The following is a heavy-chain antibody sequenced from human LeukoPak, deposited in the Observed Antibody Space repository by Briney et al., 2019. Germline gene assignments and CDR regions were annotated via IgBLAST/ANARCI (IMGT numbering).Heavy chain of an antibody. Sequence: GGSLRLSCAASRFTFSSSWMAWVRQAPGKGLEWVATIKEDGSQKYYVDFVKGRFTISRDNAKNSLLLQMNSLRVEDTAVYFCVRNLAYDSFDIWGQGTMVTVSS. J-gene: IGHJ3*02. CDR2: IKEDGSQK. V-gene: IGHV3-7*01. CDR1: RFTFSSSW. D-gene: IGHD3-16*01. CDR3: VRNLAYDSFDI.